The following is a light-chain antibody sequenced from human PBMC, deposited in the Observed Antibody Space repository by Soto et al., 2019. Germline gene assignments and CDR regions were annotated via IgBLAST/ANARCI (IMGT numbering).Light chain of an antibody. CDR3: YSFAGFNTK. CDR2: EVN. V-gene: IGLV2-23*02. Sequence: QSALTQPASVSGSPGQSIAISCTGNSSGIGTFNLVSWYQQHPGKAPKLIIYEVNKRPSGISSRFSGSKSGNTASLTISGLQAEDEADYYCYSFAGFNTKFGGGTKVTVL. CDR1: SSGIGTFNL. J-gene: IGLJ2*01.